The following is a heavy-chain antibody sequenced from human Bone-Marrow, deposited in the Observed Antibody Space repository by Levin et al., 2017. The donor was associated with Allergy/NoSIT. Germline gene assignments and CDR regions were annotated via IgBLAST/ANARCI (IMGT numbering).Heavy chain of an antibody. Sequence: PGGSLRLSCVVSGFTFGDYAMHWVRQAPGKGLEWVSDINWNSNIRAYADSVQGRFTISRDNAKNSLYLEMNGLRPEDTGLYYCARMREPPDGGYNLYAMDVWGQGTTVTVSS. J-gene: IGHJ6*02. CDR2: INWNSNIR. V-gene: IGHV3-9*01. CDR1: GFTFGDYA. CDR3: ARMREPPDGGYNLYAMDV. D-gene: IGHD1-1*01.